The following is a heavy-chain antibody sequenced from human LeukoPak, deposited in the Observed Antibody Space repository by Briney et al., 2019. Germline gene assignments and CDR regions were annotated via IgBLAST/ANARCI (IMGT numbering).Heavy chain of an antibody. CDR1: GFTFDDYA. J-gene: IGHJ4*02. CDR2: ISWNSGSI. Sequence: GGSLRLSCAASGFTFDDYAMHWVRQAPGKGLEWVSGISWNSGSIGYADSVKGRFTISRDNAKNSLYLQMNSLRAEDTAVYYCAKDLLGKGYWGQGTLVTVSS. V-gene: IGHV3-9*01. CDR3: AKDLLGKGY. D-gene: IGHD2-15*01.